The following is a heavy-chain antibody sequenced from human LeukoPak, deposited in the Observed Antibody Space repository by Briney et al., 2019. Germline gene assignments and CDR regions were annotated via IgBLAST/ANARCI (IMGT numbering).Heavy chain of an antibody. CDR2: IYYSGST. V-gene: IGHV4-39*07. Sequence: KPSETLSLTCTVSGGSISSSSYYWGWIRQPPGKGLEWIGSIYYSGSTYYNPSLKSRVTISVDTSKNQFSLKLSSVTAADTAVYYCARVNGWDFGSWYFDLWGRGTLVTVSS. CDR1: GGSISSSSYY. J-gene: IGHJ2*01. D-gene: IGHD1-26*01. CDR3: ARVNGWDFGSWYFDL.